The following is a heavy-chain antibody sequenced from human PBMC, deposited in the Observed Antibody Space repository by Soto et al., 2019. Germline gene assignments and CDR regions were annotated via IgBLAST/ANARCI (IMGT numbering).Heavy chain of an antibody. CDR3: ARTVGYYYGMDV. CDR2: INAGNGNT. CDR1: GYTFTSYA. J-gene: IGHJ6*02. D-gene: IGHD4-17*01. V-gene: IGHV1-3*01. Sequence: ASVKVSCKASGYTFTSYAMHWVRQAPGQRLEWMGWINAGNGNTKYSQKNQGRVTITRDTSASTAYMELSSLRSEDTAVYYCARTVGYYYGMDVWGQGTTVTVSS.